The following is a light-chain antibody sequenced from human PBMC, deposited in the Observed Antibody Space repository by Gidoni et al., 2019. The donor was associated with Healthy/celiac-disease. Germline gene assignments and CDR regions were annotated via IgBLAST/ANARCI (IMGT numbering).Light chain of an antibody. V-gene: IGKV3-20*01. CDR3: QQYGSSLWT. CDR2: GAS. CDR1: QSVSSSY. Sequence: EIVLTQSPGTLSLSPGERATRSCRASQSVSSSYLAWYQPKPGQAPRLLIYGASSRATGIPDRFSGSGSGTDFTLTISRLEPEDFAVYYCQQYGSSLWTFGQGTKVEIK. J-gene: IGKJ1*01.